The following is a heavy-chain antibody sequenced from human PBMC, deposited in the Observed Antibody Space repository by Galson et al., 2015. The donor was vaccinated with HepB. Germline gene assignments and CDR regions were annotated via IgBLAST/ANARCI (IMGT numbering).Heavy chain of an antibody. J-gene: IGHJ4*02. CDR1: GYTFTSYD. D-gene: IGHD6-13*01. Sequence: SVKVSCKASGYTFTSYDMNWVRQATGQGLEWMGWMNPNSGNTGYAQKFQGRVTMTRNTSISTAYMELSSLRSEDTAVYYCARGQGWVIAAAGTDYWGQGTLVTVSS. CDR2: MNPNSGNT. CDR3: ARGQGWVIAAAGTDY. V-gene: IGHV1-8*02.